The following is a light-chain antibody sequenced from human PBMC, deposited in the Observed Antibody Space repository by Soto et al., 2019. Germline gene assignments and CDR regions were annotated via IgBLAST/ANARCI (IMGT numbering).Light chain of an antibody. CDR3: CSYAGSYTEV. CDR2: DVS. CDR1: SSDVGGYNY. V-gene: IGLV2-11*01. J-gene: IGLJ1*01. Sequence: QSALTQPRSVSGSPGQSVTISCTGTSSDVGGYNYVSWYQQHPGKAPKLMIYDVSKRPSGVPDRFSGSKSGNTASLTISGLQAEDEDDYYCCSYAGSYTEVFGPGTKLTVL.